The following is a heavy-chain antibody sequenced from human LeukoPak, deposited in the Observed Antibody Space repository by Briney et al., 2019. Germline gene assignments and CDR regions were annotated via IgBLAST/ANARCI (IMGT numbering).Heavy chain of an antibody. V-gene: IGHV4-61*02. CDR2: IYTSGST. CDR1: GGSISSGSYY. J-gene: IGHJ4*02. Sequence: PSETLSLTCTVSGGSISSGSYYWSWIRQPAGKGLEWIGRIYTSGSTNYNPSLKSRVTISVDMSKNQFSLKLSSVTAADTAVYYCARDGIAADIWGQGTLVTVSS. CDR3: ARDGIAADI. D-gene: IGHD6-13*01.